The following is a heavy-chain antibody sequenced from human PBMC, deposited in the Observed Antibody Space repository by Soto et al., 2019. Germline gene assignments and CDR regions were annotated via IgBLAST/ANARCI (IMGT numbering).Heavy chain of an antibody. D-gene: IGHD2-15*01. V-gene: IGHV1-69*13. Sequence: SVKVSCKASGGTFSSYAISWVRQAPGQGLEWMGGIIPIFGTANCAQKFQGRVTITADESTSTAYMELSSLRSEDTAVYYCARDDPGGIHAFDIWGQGTMVTVSS. CDR1: GGTFSSYA. CDR2: IIPIFGTA. CDR3: ARDDPGGIHAFDI. J-gene: IGHJ3*02.